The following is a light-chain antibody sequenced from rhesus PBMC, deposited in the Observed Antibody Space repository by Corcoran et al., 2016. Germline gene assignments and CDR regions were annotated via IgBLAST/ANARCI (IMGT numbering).Light chain of an antibody. Sequence: DIQMTQSPSSLSASVGDTVTITCRASQGTSSYLNLFQHKPRKAPKLLIYAETGLESGVPSRFSGSGSRKRCTLTISSLQPEDFADYYCLQHNSYPWTFGQGTKVEIK. V-gene: IGKV1-28*01. CDR2: AET. CDR3: LQHNSYPWT. J-gene: IGKJ1*01. CDR1: QGTSSY.